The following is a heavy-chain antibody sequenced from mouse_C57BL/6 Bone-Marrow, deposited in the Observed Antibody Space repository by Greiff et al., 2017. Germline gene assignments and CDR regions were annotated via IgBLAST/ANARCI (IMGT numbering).Heavy chain of an antibody. CDR2: IDPENGDT. Sequence: EVQLQQSGAELVRPGASVKLSCTASGFNIKDDYMHWVKQRPEQGLEWIGWIDPENGDTEYASKFQGKATITADTSSNTAYLQLSSLTSEDTAVYYCTTRYCSYYPFGYWGQGTTLTVSS. CDR3: TTRYCSYYPFGY. D-gene: IGHD1-1*01. J-gene: IGHJ2*01. CDR1: GFNIKDDY. V-gene: IGHV14-4*01.